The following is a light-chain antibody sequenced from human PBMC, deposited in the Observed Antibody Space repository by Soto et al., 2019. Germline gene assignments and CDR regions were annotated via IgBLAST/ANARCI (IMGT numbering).Light chain of an antibody. V-gene: IGKV3-20*01. J-gene: IGKJ1*01. CDR3: QYYKEHST. Sequence: EIVLTQSPGTLSLSPGERATLSCRASQTISSSHFAWYQQKPGQAPRVLIYGASSRATGIPDRFSGSASGTDFTLTISRLEPEDSATYYCQYYKEHSTFGQGTRLEIK. CDR2: GAS. CDR1: QTISSSH.